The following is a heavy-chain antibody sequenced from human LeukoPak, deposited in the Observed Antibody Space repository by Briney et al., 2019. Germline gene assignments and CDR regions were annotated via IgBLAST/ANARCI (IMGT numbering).Heavy chain of an antibody. CDR1: GGSISSSSYY. CDR2: IYYSGST. Sequence: PSETLSLTCTVSGGSISSSSYYWGWIRQPPGKGLEWIGSIYYSGSTYYNPSLKSRVTISVDTSKNQFSLKLSSVTAADTAVYYCARVSGTTTPLDYWGQGTLVTVSS. D-gene: IGHD1-7*01. CDR3: ARVSGTTTPLDY. J-gene: IGHJ4*02. V-gene: IGHV4-39*01.